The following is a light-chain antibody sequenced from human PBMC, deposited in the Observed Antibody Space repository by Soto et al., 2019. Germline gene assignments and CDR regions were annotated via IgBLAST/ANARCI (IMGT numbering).Light chain of an antibody. Sequence: EIVLTQSPATLSLSPGERATLSCRASQSVSSYLAWYQQKPGQAPRLLIYDASNRATGIPARFSGSGSGTDFTLTISILEHEDFAVYYCQQRSNWPPTFGQGTQLEIK. V-gene: IGKV3-11*01. CDR2: DAS. J-gene: IGKJ5*01. CDR3: QQRSNWPPT. CDR1: QSVSSY.